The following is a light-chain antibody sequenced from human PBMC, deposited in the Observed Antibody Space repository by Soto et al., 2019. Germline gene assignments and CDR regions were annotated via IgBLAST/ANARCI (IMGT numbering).Light chain of an antibody. CDR2: KVS. V-gene: IGLV2-23*02. CDR3: CSYVGNMLV. Sequence: QSVLTQPASVSGSPGQSITISCTGTSSDIGGYNVVSWYQQLPGQAPKLIIYKVSERPSEISSRFSGSKSGNTASLTISGLQAEDEADYYCCSYVGNMLVFGGGTKLTVL. CDR1: SSDIGGYNV. J-gene: IGLJ3*02.